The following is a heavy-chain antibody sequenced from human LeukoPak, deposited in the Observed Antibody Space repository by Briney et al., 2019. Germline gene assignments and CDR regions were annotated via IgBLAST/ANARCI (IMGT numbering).Heavy chain of an antibody. V-gene: IGHV3-11*04. Sequence: PGGSLRLSCAASGFTFSDYYMNWIRQAPGKGLEWVSYISSCGTTIFYADSVKGRFTISRDNAKNSLFLQMNSLRAEDTAVYYCARDPIDYWGQGTLVTVSS. J-gene: IGHJ4*02. CDR1: GFTFSDYY. CDR2: ISSCGTTI. CDR3: ARDPIDY.